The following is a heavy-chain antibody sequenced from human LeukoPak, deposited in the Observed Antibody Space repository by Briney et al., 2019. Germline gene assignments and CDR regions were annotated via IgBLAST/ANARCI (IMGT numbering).Heavy chain of an antibody. CDR1: GFTFSSCW. Sequence: PGGSLRLSCAASGFTFSSCWMHWVRQAPGKGLVWVSRINSDGSSTSYADSVKGRFTISRDNAKNTLYLQMNSLRAEDTAVYYCARDGLYSYGYFYYYYYYMDVWGKGTTVTVSS. J-gene: IGHJ6*03. V-gene: IGHV3-74*01. CDR3: ARDGLYSYGYFYYYYYYMDV. D-gene: IGHD5-18*01. CDR2: INSDGSST.